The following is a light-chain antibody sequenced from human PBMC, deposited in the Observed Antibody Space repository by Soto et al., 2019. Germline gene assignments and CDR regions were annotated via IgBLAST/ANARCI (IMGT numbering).Light chain of an antibody. CDR2: DAS. CDR1: QSIATF. V-gene: IGKV3-11*01. CDR3: QQRTNWPPTHT. Sequence: EIVLTQSPATLSLSPGERATLSCRASQSIATFLTWYQQKPGQPPRLLIYDASKSATGIPARFSGSGSGTDFSLTISSLEPDDFAIYYCQQRTNWPPTHTFGQGTKLEIK. J-gene: IGKJ2*01.